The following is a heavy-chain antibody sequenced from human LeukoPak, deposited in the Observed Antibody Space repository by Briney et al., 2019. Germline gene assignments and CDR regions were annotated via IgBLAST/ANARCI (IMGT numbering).Heavy chain of an antibody. CDR2: IYYSGST. CDR1: GYSISSGYY. V-gene: IGHV4-61*01. Sequence: SETLSLTCAVSGYSISSGYYWSWIRQPPGKGLEWIGYIYYSGSTNYNPSLKSRVTISVDTSKNQFSLKLSSVTAADTAVYYCASGNRGYSYGYPDYWGQGTLVTVSS. J-gene: IGHJ4*02. CDR3: ASGNRGYSYGYPDY. D-gene: IGHD5-18*01.